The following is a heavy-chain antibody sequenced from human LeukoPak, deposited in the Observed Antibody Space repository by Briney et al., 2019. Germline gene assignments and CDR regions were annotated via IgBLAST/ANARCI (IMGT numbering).Heavy chain of an antibody. D-gene: IGHD6-19*01. V-gene: IGHV3-23*01. CDR1: GFMFTNYA. Sequence: RPGGSLRLSCAASGFMFTNYAMSWVRQAPGKGLEFVSVISNSGDITYYAESMKGRFTISRDNSWNTLYLHMNSLRAEDTAVYYCTPLGSGVDYWGQGTPVTVSS. J-gene: IGHJ4*02. CDR3: TPLGSGVDY. CDR2: ISNSGDIT.